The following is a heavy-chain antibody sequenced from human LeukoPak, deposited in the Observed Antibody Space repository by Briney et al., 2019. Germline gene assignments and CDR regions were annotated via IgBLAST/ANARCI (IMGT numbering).Heavy chain of an antibody. CDR3: AKDPDIVVVVAAYWFDP. J-gene: IGHJ5*02. V-gene: IGHV3-23*01. CDR2: ISGSGDST. D-gene: IGHD2-15*01. CDR1: GFTFSRYA. Sequence: PGGSLRLSCAASGFTFSRYAMTWVRQAPGKGLEWVSAISGSGDSTYYADSVKGRFTISRDNSKNTLYLQMNSLRAEDTAVYYCAKDPDIVVVVAAYWFDPWGQGTLVTVSS.